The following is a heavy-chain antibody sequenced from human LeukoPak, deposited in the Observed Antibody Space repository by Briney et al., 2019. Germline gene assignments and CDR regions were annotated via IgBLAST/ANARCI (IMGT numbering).Heavy chain of an antibody. Sequence: GGSLRLSCAASGFTFSSYSMNWARQAPGKGLEWISSISSSGSTIYYADSVRGRFTISRDNAKNSLYLQMNSLRAEDTAVYYCARRKEIDYWGQGTLVTVSS. CDR3: ARRKEIDY. CDR1: GFTFSSYS. V-gene: IGHV3-48*01. J-gene: IGHJ4*02. CDR2: ISSSGSTI.